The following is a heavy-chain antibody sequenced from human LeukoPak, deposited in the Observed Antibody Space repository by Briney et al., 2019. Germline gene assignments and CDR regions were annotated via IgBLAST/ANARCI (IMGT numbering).Heavy chain of an antibody. J-gene: IGHJ6*02. CDR3: ARDRPAAGTGSYYYGMDV. D-gene: IGHD1-1*01. CDR1: GFTFSSYA. CDR2: ISYDGSNK. V-gene: IGHV3-30*04. Sequence: GRFLRLSCAASGFTFSSYAMHWVRQAPGKGLEWVAVISYDGSNKYYADSVKGRFTISRDNSKNTLYLQMNSLRAEDTAVYYCARDRPAAGTGSYYYGMDVWGQGTTVTVSS.